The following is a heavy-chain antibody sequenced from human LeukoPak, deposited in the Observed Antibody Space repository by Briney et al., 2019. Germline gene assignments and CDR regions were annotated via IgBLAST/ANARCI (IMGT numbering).Heavy chain of an antibody. CDR3: ARDRWGYCSGGSCYEGGAFDI. D-gene: IGHD2-15*01. V-gene: IGHV4-59*01. Sequence: SETLSLTCTVSGGSISSYYWSWIRQPPGKGLEWIGYIYYSGSTNYNPSLNSPVTISVDTSKNQFSLKLSSVTAADTAVYYCARDRWGYCSGGSCYEGGAFDIWGQGTMVTVSS. J-gene: IGHJ3*02. CDR1: GGSISSYY. CDR2: IYYSGST.